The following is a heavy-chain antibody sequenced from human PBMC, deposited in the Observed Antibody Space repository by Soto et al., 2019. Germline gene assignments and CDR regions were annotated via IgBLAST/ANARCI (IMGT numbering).Heavy chain of an antibody. CDR1: GFTFNDYY. D-gene: IGHD1-26*01. CDR2: ISTTGSYT. Sequence: QVQLVESGGGLVKPGGSLRLSCAASGFTFNDYYMTWFRQAPGKGLEWVSCISTTGSYTNYADSVKGRFTVSIDNANNSMYMQMKRLRDEDTAVYYCARVVGARLNDYWGQGTLVTVSS. V-gene: IGHV3-11*05. J-gene: IGHJ4*02. CDR3: ARVVGARLNDY.